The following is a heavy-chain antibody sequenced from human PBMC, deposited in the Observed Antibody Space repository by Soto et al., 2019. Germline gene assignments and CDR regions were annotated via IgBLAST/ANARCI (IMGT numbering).Heavy chain of an antibody. D-gene: IGHD6-25*01. CDR1: GFSLRNNVVG. Sequence: QITLKESGPTLVKPTQTLTLTSTFSGFSLRNNVVGVGCIRQPPGNALEWLAPIYWDDGKRYSPSLKSRLTITKDTSKNQVVLTMTYMDPVDKAADYCAHLTTGGFYFTYGGQGTLVTVSS. CDR3: AHLTTGGFYFTY. J-gene: IGHJ4*02. V-gene: IGHV2-5*02. CDR2: IYWDDGK.